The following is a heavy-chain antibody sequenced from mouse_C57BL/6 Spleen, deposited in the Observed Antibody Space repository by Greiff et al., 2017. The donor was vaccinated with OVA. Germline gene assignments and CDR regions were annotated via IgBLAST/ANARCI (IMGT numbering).Heavy chain of an antibody. CDR1: GYAFSSSW. Sequence: QVQLQQSGPELVKPGASVTISCKASGYAFSSSWMNWVKQRPGKGLEWIGRIYPGDGDTNYNGKFKGKATLTADNTYSTAYMQHSSLTSDDSAVYFCAGGLRRYYVDYWGQGTTLTVSS. J-gene: IGHJ2*01. CDR2: IYPGDGDT. D-gene: IGHD2-4*01. V-gene: IGHV1-82*01. CDR3: AGGLRRYYVDY.